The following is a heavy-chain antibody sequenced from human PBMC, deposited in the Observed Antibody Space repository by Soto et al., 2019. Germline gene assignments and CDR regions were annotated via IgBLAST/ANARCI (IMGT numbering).Heavy chain of an antibody. CDR1: GDSISGSPYF. J-gene: IGHJ4*02. D-gene: IGHD6-13*01. Sequence: QVQLQESGPGLVMPSETLSLTCTVSGDSISGSPYFWGWIRQPPGKRLEWIGSIFYDGYTLYTPSLKSRVTISVDTSKNQFSLKLPSVAAADTAIYFYARLQAAVPHYWGQGILVTVSS. CDR2: IFYDGYT. CDR3: ARLQAAVPHY. V-gene: IGHV4-39*01.